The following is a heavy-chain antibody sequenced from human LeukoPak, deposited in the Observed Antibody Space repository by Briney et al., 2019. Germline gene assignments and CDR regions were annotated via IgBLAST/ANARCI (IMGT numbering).Heavy chain of an antibody. V-gene: IGHV3-48*04. Sequence: PGGSLRLSCATSGFSFSTYNMNWVRQAPGKGLEWVSYISSSGSTIYYADSVKGRFTISRDNAKNSLYLQMNSLGAEDTAVYYCAELGITMIGGVWGKGTTVTISS. D-gene: IGHD3-10*02. CDR1: GFSFSTYN. CDR2: ISSSGSTI. J-gene: IGHJ6*04. CDR3: AELGITMIGGV.